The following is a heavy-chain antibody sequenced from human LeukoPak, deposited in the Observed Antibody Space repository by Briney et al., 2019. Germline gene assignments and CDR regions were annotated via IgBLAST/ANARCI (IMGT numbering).Heavy chain of an antibody. Sequence: SVKVSCKASGGTFSSYAISWVRQAPGQGLEWMGRITPILGIANYAQKFQGRVTITADKSTSTAYMELSSLRSEDTAVYYCARAQDIVVVVAATQLGAFDIWGQGTMVTVSS. CDR2: ITPILGIA. J-gene: IGHJ3*02. CDR1: GGTFSSYA. D-gene: IGHD2-15*01. V-gene: IGHV1-69*04. CDR3: ARAQDIVVVVAATQLGAFDI.